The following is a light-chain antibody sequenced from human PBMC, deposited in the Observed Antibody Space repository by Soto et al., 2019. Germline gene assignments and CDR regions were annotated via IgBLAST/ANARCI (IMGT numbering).Light chain of an antibody. CDR1: QTVSSY. Sequence: ETVLTQSPCALSLSPGESATPSCRASQTVSSYYLAWYQQKPGQAPRLLIYGASSRATGIPARFSGSGSGTEFTLTISSLQSQDLAVYYCQQYNDWPPLTFGGGTKVDIK. CDR3: QQYNDWPPLT. J-gene: IGKJ4*01. V-gene: IGKV3D-15*01. CDR2: GAS.